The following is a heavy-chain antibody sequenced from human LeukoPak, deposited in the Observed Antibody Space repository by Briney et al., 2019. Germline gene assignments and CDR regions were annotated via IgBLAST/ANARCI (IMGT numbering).Heavy chain of an antibody. CDR3: ARVRPRGYCSSTSCPAEYFQH. D-gene: IGHD2-2*03. J-gene: IGHJ1*01. Sequence: GSLRLSCAASGFTFSSYSMNWVRQAPGKGLEWVSSISSSSSYIYYADSVKGRFTISRDNAKNSLYLQMNSLRAEDTAVYYCARVRPRGYCSSTSCPAEYFQHWGQGTLVTVSS. CDR1: GFTFSSYS. V-gene: IGHV3-21*01. CDR2: ISSSSSYI.